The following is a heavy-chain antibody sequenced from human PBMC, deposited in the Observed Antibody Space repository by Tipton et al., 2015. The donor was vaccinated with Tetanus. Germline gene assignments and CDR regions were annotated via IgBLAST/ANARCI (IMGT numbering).Heavy chain of an antibody. J-gene: IGHJ4*02. CDR2: VYPGTSET. CDR3: ARTRHGGAELDY. V-gene: IGHV5-51*01. Sequence: QLVQSGAEMKKSGESLKISCTASGYDFTTYWIAWLRQMPGKGLEFMGVVYPGTSETRYSPSFQGQVTISADKSISAAYLQWSSLKASDTAIYRCARTRHGGAELDYWGQGTLVTVSS. D-gene: IGHD4-23*01. CDR1: GYDFTTYW.